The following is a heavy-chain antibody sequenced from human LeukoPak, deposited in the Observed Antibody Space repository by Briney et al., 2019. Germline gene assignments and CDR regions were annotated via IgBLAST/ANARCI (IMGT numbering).Heavy chain of an antibody. V-gene: IGHV3-20*04. Sequence: GGSLRLSCAASGFSFDDYGMSWVRQAPGRGLEWVSGINWNGGSTGYADSVKGRFTISRDNAKNTLSLQMNSLRVEDTALYYCARGGISIFGVVIYMDVWGKGTTVTVSS. CDR1: GFSFDDYG. CDR3: ARGGISIFGVVIYMDV. D-gene: IGHD3-3*01. CDR2: INWNGGST. J-gene: IGHJ6*03.